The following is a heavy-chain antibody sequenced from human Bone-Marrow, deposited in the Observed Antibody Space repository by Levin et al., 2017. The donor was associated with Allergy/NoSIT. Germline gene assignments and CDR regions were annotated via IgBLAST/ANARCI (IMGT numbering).Heavy chain of an antibody. V-gene: IGHV3-48*01. CDR1: GFTFSSYS. CDR2: ISSSSSTI. Sequence: GESLKISCAASGFTFSSYSMNWVRQAPGKGLEWVSYISSSSSTIYYADSVKGRFTISRDNAKNSLYLQMNSLRAEDTAVYYCARPHYYDSSGYCYWGQGTLVTVSS. D-gene: IGHD3-22*01. CDR3: ARPHYYDSSGYCY. J-gene: IGHJ4*02.